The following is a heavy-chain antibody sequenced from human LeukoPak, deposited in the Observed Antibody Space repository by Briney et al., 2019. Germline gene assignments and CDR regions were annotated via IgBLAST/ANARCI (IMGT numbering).Heavy chain of an antibody. D-gene: IGHD4-23*01. CDR2: IYHSGST. V-gene: IGHV4-38-2*02. Sequence: SETLSLTCTVSGYSISSGYYWGWIRQPPGKGLEWIGSIYHSGSTYYNPSLKSRVTISVDKSKNQFSLKLSSVTAADTAVYYCARDPVGLFDYWGQGTLVTVSS. J-gene: IGHJ4*02. CDR1: GYSISSGYY. CDR3: ARDPVGLFDY.